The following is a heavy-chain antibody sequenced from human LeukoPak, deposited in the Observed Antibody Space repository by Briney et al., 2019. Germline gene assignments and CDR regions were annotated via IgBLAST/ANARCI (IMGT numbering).Heavy chain of an antibody. V-gene: IGHV3-66*01. CDR2: IYSGGST. CDR1: GFTVSSNY. CDR3: AXXXXXAGSWTPLDY. Sequence: GGSLRLSCAASGFTVSSNYMSWVRQAPGKGLEWVSVIYSGGSTYYADSVKGRFTISRDNSKNTLYLQMNSLRAEDTAVYYCAXXXXXAGSWTPLDYWGQGTLVTVSS. D-gene: IGHD6-13*01. J-gene: IGHJ4*02.